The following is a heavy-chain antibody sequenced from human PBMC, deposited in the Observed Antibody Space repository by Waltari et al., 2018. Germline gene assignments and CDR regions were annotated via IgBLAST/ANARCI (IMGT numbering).Heavy chain of an antibody. D-gene: IGHD4-4*01. CDR2: VHPDRGGT. V-gene: IGHV1-2*02. CDR3: ARRPVDYRNPRFDY. J-gene: IGHJ4*02. Sequence: VQLVQSGAEVKTPVASVKVSCKASGYTFTDYSIHWVRQAPGQGLEWMGGVHPDRGGTNSAQKFPGRGSMTRYTASSTAYIELNNLGSDDTALYDCARRPVDYRNPRFDYWGQGTLVTVGS. CDR1: GYTFTDYS.